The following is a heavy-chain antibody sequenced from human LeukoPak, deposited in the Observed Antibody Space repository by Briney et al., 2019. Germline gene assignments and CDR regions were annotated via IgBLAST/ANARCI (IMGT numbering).Heavy chain of an antibody. Sequence: PSETLSLTFTVSGGSISSGDYYWSWIRQPPGKGLEWIGYIYYSGSTYYNPSLKSRVTISVDTSKNQFSLKLSSVTAADTAVYYCARAETGYYFDYWGQGTLVTVSS. CDR1: GGSISSGDYY. J-gene: IGHJ4*02. CDR2: IYYSGST. D-gene: IGHD7-27*01. CDR3: ARAETGYYFDY. V-gene: IGHV4-30-4*08.